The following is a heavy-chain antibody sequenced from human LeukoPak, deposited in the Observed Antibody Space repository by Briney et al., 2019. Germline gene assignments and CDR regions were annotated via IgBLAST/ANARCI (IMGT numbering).Heavy chain of an antibody. Sequence: GGSLRLSCAASGFTFSSYAMSWVRQAPGKGLKWVSVIYSGGSTYYADSVKGRFTISRDNSKNTLYLQMNSLRAEDAAVYYCASRATVTTDRFWFDPWGQGTLVTVSS. V-gene: IGHV3-53*01. CDR3: ASRATVTTDRFWFDP. CDR1: GFTFSSYA. J-gene: IGHJ5*02. CDR2: IYSGGST. D-gene: IGHD4-11*01.